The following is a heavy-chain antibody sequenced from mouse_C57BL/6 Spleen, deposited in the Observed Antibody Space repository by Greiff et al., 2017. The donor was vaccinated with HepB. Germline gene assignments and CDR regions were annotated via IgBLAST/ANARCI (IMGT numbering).Heavy chain of an antibody. D-gene: IGHD1-1*01. CDR3: TRDVTTVVPFAY. Sequence: EVKVVESGEGLVKPGGSLKLSCAASGFTFSSYAMSWVRQTPEKRLEWVAYISSGGDYIYYADTVKGRFTISRDNARNTLYLQISSLKSEDTAMYYCTRDVTTVVPFAYWGQGTLVTVSA. V-gene: IGHV5-9-1*02. CDR1: GFTFSSYA. J-gene: IGHJ3*01. CDR2: ISSGGDYI.